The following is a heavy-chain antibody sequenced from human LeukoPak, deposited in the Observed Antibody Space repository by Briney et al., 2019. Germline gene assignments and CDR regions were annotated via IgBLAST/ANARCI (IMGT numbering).Heavy chain of an antibody. D-gene: IGHD3-16*02. V-gene: IGHV3-7*03. CDR1: GFTFSSYG. CDR2: IKEDGSQK. CDR3: ARGVLGTASAFDY. J-gene: IGHJ4*02. Sequence: GGSLRLSCAASGFTFSSYGMHWVRQAPGKGLEWVANIKEDGSQKYYVDSVKGRFTIFRDNAKNSLSLQMNSLRADDTAVYYCARGVLGTASAFDYWGQGTLVTVSS.